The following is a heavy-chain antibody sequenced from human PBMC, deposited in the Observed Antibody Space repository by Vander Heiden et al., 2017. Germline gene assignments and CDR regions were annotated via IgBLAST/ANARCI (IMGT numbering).Heavy chain of an antibody. CDR3: ARDLIRGPQQAFDI. CDR2: ISSSSSYI. D-gene: IGHD3-10*01. J-gene: IGHJ3*02. V-gene: IGHV3-21*01. CDR1: GFTFSSYS. Sequence: EVQLVESGGGLVKPGGSLRLSCAASGFTFSSYSMNWVRQAPGKGLEWVSSISSSSSYIYYADSVKGRFTISRDNAKNSLYLQMNSLRAEDTAVYYCARDLIRGPQQAFDIWGHGTMVTVSS.